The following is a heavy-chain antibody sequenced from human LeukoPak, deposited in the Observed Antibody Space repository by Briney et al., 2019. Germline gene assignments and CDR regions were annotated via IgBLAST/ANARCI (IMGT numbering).Heavy chain of an antibody. CDR3: ARLKYYTNGVCYTGFDY. CDR2: INAGNGNT. Sequence: ASVKVSCKASGYTFTSYAMHWVRQAPGQRLEWMGWINAGNGNTKYSQKFQGRVTITRDTSADTAYMELSSLRSEDTAVYYCARLKYYTNGVCYTGFDYWGQGTLVTVSS. D-gene: IGHD2-8*01. V-gene: IGHV1-3*01. J-gene: IGHJ4*02. CDR1: GYTFTSYA.